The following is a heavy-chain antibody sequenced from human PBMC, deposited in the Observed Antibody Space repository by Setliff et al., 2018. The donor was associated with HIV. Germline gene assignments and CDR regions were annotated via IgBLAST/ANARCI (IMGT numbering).Heavy chain of an antibody. V-gene: IGHV5-51*01. Sequence: GESLKISCKDSGDKSPNYYLGWVRQMPGKGLEWIGVIYPSDSDTRISLSFRGQVTISADKSISTAYLQLNSLRASDTAIYYCTKGGGLNFRWHDWFVKIWGQGTPVTVSS. J-gene: IGHJ4*03. CDR2: IYPSDSDT. CDR1: GDKSPNYY. D-gene: IGHD3-9*01. CDR3: TKGGGLNFRWHDWFVKI.